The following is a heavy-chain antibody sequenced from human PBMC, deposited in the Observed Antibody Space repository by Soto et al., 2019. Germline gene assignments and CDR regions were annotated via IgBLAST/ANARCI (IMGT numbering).Heavy chain of an antibody. CDR1: GYTFTNYD. V-gene: IGHV1-18*01. CDR2: ISAYNGDT. CDR3: ARASGGPDY. D-gene: IGHD6-19*01. J-gene: IGHJ4*02. Sequence: QIQLLQSGAEVKKPGASVKVSCKTSGYTFTNYDISWVRQAPGQGLEWMGWISAYNGDTKYAQNVQDRVTLTTDTSTSTAYMDLRSLRSDDTAVYYCARASGGPDYWGQGTLVTVSS.